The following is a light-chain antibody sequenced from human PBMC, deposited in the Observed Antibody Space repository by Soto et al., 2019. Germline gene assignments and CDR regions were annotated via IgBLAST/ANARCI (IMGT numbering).Light chain of an antibody. CDR3: GSYTGNIYV. Sequence: QSVLTQPASVSGSPGQSITISCTGTSSDFGNYNLVSWYQQHPGKVPKLILFEVNKRPSGVSGRFSGSKSGNTASLTISGLQAEDEADHFCGSYTGNIYVFGNGTKVTVL. J-gene: IGLJ1*01. CDR2: EVN. CDR1: SSDFGNYNL. V-gene: IGLV2-14*02.